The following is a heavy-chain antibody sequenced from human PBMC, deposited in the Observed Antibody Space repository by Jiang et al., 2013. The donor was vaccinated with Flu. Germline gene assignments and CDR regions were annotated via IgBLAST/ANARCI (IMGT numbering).Heavy chain of an antibody. CDR3: ARDYYGSGSFDY. CDR2: TFYRSEWFV. D-gene: IGHD3-10*01. CDR1: GDTVSRNNAT. V-gene: IGHV6-1*01. Sequence: QTLSLTCAIAGDTVSRNNATWNWIRQSPSGGLEWLGRTFYRSEWFVDYADSVKSQITINADTAENHFSLHLKSVTPADTAVYFCARDYYGSGSFDYWGQGTRVTVSS. J-gene: IGHJ4*02.